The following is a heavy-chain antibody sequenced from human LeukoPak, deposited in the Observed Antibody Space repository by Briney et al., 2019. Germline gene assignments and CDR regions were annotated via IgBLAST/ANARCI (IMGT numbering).Heavy chain of an antibody. D-gene: IGHD3-22*01. CDR1: GYTFTSYD. CDR3: ASIGVKPVVITTLTIPSDYFDY. CDR2: INPNSGGT. J-gene: IGHJ4*02. V-gene: IGHV1-2*06. Sequence: ASVKVSCKASGYTFTSYDINWVRQATGQGLEWMGRINPNSGGTNYAQKFQGRVTMTRDTSISTAYMELSRLRSDDTAVHYCASIGVKPVVITTLTIPSDYFDYWGQGTLVTVSS.